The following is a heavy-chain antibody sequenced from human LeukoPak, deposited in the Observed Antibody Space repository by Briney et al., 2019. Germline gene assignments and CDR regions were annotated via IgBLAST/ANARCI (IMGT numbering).Heavy chain of an antibody. CDR3: ARDLWELPYFDY. CDR1: GFTFDDYG. J-gene: IGHJ4*02. V-gene: IGHV3-20*04. CDR2: INWNGGST. D-gene: IGHD1-26*01. Sequence: GGSLRLSCAASGFTFDDYGMSWVRQAPGKGLEWVSGINWNGGSTGYADSVKGRFTISRDNAKNSLYLQMNSLRAEDTAVYYCARDLWELPYFDYWGQGTLVTVSS.